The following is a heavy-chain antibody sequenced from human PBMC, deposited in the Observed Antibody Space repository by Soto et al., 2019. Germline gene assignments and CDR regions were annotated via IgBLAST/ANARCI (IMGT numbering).Heavy chain of an antibody. V-gene: IGHV5-51*01. CDR3: ARRVVVTAAYNWFDP. Sequence: GESLKISCKGSGYSFTSYWIGWVRQMPGKGLEWMGIIYPGDSDTRYSPSFQGQVTISADKSISTAYLQWSSLKASDTAMYYCARRVVVTAAYNWFDPWGQGTLVTVSS. J-gene: IGHJ5*02. D-gene: IGHD2-21*02. CDR2: IYPGDSDT. CDR1: GYSFTSYW.